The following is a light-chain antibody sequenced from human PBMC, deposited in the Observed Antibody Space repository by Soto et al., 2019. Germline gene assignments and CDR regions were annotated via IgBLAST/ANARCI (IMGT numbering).Light chain of an antibody. V-gene: IGKV3-11*01. CDR1: QSVSSS. CDR2: DTS. J-gene: IGKJ1*01. Sequence: EIVLTQSPATLSLSPGERATLSCRASQSVSSSLAWYQQKPGQAPRLLLYDTSNRATGIPARFSGSGSGTDFTLTISSLEPEDFAVYYCKQRQNWPWTFGQGTKVEIK. CDR3: KQRQNWPWT.